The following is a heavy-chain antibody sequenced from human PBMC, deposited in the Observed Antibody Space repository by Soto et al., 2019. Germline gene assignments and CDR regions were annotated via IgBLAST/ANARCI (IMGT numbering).Heavy chain of an antibody. CDR1: GYRFTSYF. D-gene: IGHD2-15*01. V-gene: IGHV5-51*01. J-gene: IGHJ4*02. CDR2: IYPGDSDI. CDR3: AILVVTTPESAYFDD. Sequence: GESLKISCKTSGYRFTSYFIGWVRQMPGKGLEWMGIIYPGDSDIRYSPSFQGQVTISADKSISTAYLQWSSLKASDTAMYYCAILVVTTPESAYFDDWGQGTLVTVSS.